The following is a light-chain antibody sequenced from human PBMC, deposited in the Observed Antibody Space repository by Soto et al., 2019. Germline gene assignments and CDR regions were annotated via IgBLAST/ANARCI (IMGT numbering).Light chain of an antibody. J-gene: IGLJ2*01. Sequence: QSVLTQPPSVSAATGPKVTIYCSGSSSNIGNNYVSWYQQLPGTAPKLLIYDNNKRPSGIPDRFSGSKSGTSATLGITGLQTGDEADYYCGTWDSSLSAGVFGGGTKLTVL. CDR1: SSNIGNNY. CDR3: GTWDSSLSAGV. CDR2: DNN. V-gene: IGLV1-51*01.